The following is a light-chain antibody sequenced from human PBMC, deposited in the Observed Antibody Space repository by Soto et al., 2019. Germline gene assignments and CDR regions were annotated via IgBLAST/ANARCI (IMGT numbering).Light chain of an antibody. CDR2: GAS. CDR1: QSVTSSY. Sequence: EIALTQSPGTLYLSPGQRATLSCRARQSVTSSYLAWYQQKPGQAPRLLIYGASSRPTGIPDRFSGSGSGTDFTLTISRLEPEDVAVYYCQQYGSSPFPFGQGTKLEIK. CDR3: QQYGSSPFP. V-gene: IGKV3-20*01. J-gene: IGKJ2*01.